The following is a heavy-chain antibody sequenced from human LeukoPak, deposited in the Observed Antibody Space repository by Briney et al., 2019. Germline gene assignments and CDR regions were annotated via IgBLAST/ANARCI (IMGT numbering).Heavy chain of an antibody. CDR3: ARGDFDY. J-gene: IGHJ4*02. CDR2: AFSDGRT. Sequence: PGGSLRLSCAASGITVSTNYMSWVRQAPGKGLEWVSIAFSDGRTFYADSVKGRFTISRDSSKNTVFLQMNNLRAEDTAVYYCARGDFDYWGQGTLVTVSS. CDR1: GITVSTNY. V-gene: IGHV3-53*01.